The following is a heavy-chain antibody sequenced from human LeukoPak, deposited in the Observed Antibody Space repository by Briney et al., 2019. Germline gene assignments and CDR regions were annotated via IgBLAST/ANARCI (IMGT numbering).Heavy chain of an antibody. D-gene: IGHD1/OR15-1a*01. J-gene: IGHJ4*02. CDR3: ARLEHEAYFDY. CDR1: GGSISGYY. V-gene: IGHV4-38-2*02. Sequence: SETLSLTCTVSGGSISGYYWTWIRQPPGKGLEWIGSIYHSGSTYYNPSLKSRVTISVDKSKNQFSLKLSSVTAADTAVYYCARLEHEAYFDYWGQGTLVTVSS. CDR2: IYHSGST.